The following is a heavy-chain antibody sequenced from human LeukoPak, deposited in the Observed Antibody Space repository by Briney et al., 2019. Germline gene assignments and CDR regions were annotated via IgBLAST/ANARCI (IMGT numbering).Heavy chain of an antibody. V-gene: IGHV1-18*01. CDR3: ARDTADLMVRGVIGGDY. CDR1: GYTFTSYG. J-gene: IGHJ4*02. CDR2: ISAYNGNT. Sequence: ASVKVSCKASGYTFTSYGISWVRQAPGQGLEWMGWISAYNGNTNYAQKLQGRVTMTTDTSTSTAYMELRSLRSDDTAVYYCARDTADLMVRGVIGGDYWGRGTLVTVSS. D-gene: IGHD3-10*01.